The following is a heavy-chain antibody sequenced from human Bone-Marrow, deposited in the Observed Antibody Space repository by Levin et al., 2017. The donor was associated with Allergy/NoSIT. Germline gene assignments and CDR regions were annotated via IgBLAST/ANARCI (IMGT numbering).Heavy chain of an antibody. CDR1: GFTFSSYA. D-gene: IGHD3-16*01. Sequence: SCAASGFTFSSYAMHWVRQAPGKGLEWVAVISYDGSNKYYADSVKGRFTISRDNSKNTLYLQMNSLRAEDTAVYYCARRRGFGDYWGQGTLVTVSS. V-gene: IGHV3-30*04. J-gene: IGHJ4*02. CDR2: ISYDGSNK. CDR3: ARRRGFGDY.